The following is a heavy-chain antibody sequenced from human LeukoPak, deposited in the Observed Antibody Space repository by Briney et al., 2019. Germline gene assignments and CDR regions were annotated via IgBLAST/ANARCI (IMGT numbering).Heavy chain of an antibody. V-gene: IGHV4-39*01. Sequence: SETLSLTCTVSGGSISSSSYYWGWIRQPPGKGLEWIGSIYYSGSTYYNPSLKSRVTISVDTSKNQFSLKLSSVTAADTAVYYCAILYDSSGYYFFRAFDIWGQGTMVTVSS. D-gene: IGHD3-22*01. J-gene: IGHJ3*02. CDR3: AILYDSSGYYFFRAFDI. CDR2: IYYSGST. CDR1: GGSISSSSYY.